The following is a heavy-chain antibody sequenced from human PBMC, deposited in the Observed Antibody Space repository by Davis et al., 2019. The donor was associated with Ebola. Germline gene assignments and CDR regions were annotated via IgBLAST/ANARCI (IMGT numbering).Heavy chain of an antibody. J-gene: IGHJ6*04. CDR1: GFTFGDYY. Sequence: GGSLRLSCAASGFTFGDYYMSWIRQAPGKGLEWVSYISSSGSTIYYADSVKGRFTISRDNSEKTLYLQMNSLRAEDTAIYYCAKSGLSFGVVKYHYGMDVWGKGTTVTVSS. V-gene: IGHV3-11*01. CDR2: ISSSGSTI. D-gene: IGHD3-3*01. CDR3: AKSGLSFGVVKYHYGMDV.